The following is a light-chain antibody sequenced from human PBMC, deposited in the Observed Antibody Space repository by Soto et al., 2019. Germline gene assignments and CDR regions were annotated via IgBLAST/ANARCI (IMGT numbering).Light chain of an antibody. J-gene: IGKJ2*01. Sequence: DIQMTQSPSSLSASVGDRVTISCRSSQHISTYLNWYQHKPGKAPKLLVYAASTLQSGVPSRFSGSGSGTDFRLTISSLQPEDFATYYCQQYSTSPYNFGQGTKLDIK. V-gene: IGKV1-39*01. CDR2: AAS. CDR1: QHISTY. CDR3: QQYSTSPYN.